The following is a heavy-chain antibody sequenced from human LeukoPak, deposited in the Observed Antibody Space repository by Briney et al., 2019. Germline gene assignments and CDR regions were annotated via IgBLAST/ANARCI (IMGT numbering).Heavy chain of an antibody. Sequence: SVKVSCKASGGTFSSYAIGWVRQAPGQGLEWMGGIIPIFGTANYAQKFQGRVTITADESTSTAYMELSSLRSEDTAVYYCARDSTMVRGVHDYWGRGTLVTVSS. CDR3: ARDSTMVRGVHDY. D-gene: IGHD3-10*01. CDR1: GGTFSSYA. V-gene: IGHV1-69*01. J-gene: IGHJ4*02. CDR2: IIPIFGTA.